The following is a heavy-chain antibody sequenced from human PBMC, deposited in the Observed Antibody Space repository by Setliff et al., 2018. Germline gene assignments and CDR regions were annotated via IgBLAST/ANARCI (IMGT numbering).Heavy chain of an antibody. CDR3: SRLVRFCTRTSCQRLSGDDY. Sequence: AASVKVSCKASGYTFTNYGITWVRQAPGQGLEWMGWINNYNFNTNYAQKLQGRVTMTTDTSTTTAYMDLRSLRPDDTAIYFCSRLVRFCTRTSCQRLSGDDYWGQGTLVTVSS. V-gene: IGHV1-18*01. J-gene: IGHJ4*02. D-gene: IGHD2-2*01. CDR2: INNYNFNT. CDR1: GYTFTNYG.